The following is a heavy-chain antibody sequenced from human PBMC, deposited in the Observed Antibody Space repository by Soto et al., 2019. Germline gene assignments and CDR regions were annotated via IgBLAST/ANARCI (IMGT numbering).Heavy chain of an antibody. CDR2: IRIESASSAI. J-gene: IGHJ5*02. D-gene: IGHD2-21*01. CDR3: GLDGCRRTVSYSLDL. Sequence: EAQLVQSGGGLVQPGGSLQLSCAASGFTFGGSPVHWVRQASGKGLEWVGRIRIESASSAIAYAASVRARFTLSRDDSNNTAYLQVNSLEVEDTALLYCGLDGCRRTVSYSLDLWCQGTLLTFSS. CDR1: GFTFGGSP. V-gene: IGHV3-73*01.